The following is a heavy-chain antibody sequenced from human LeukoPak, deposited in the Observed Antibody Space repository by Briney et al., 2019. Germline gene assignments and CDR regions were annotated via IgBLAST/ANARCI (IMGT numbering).Heavy chain of an antibody. CDR3: TRPSYSGYDQRPIDY. Sequence: GGSLRLSCTASGFTFGDYAMSWVRQAPGKGLEWVGFIRSKAYGGTTEYAASVKGRFTISRDDSKSIAYLRMNSLKTEDTAVYYCTRPSYSGYDQRPIDYWGQGTLVTVSS. CDR1: GFTFGDYA. D-gene: IGHD5-12*01. CDR2: IRSKAYGGTT. V-gene: IGHV3-49*04. J-gene: IGHJ4*02.